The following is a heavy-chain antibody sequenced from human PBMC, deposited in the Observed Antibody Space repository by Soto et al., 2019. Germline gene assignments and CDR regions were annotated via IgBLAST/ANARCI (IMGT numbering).Heavy chain of an antibody. Sequence: APVKVSCKASGYTFTSYDINWVRQATGQGLEWMGWMNPNSGNTGYAQKFQGRVTMTRNTSISTAYMELSSLRSEDTAVYYCARGTEYSSSWEVYYYMDVWGKGTTVTVSS. CDR1: GYTFTSYD. CDR2: MNPNSGNT. D-gene: IGHD6-13*01. V-gene: IGHV1-8*01. CDR3: ARGTEYSSSWEVYYYMDV. J-gene: IGHJ6*03.